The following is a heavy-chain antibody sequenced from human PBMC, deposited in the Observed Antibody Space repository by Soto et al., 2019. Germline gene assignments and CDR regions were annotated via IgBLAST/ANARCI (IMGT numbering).Heavy chain of an antibody. CDR3: VSDLWGSGSFSYYTGWYG. CDR2: IDTDGGGA. V-gene: IGHV3-74*01. CDR1: GFFFGNYW. J-gene: IGHJ6*02. D-gene: IGHD3-10*01. Sequence: PGGSLRLSCAASGFFFGNYWMHWVRQAPGKGLVWVSRIDTDGGGAIYADSVKGRFTISRDNAKNTLYLHMNSLRAEDTAVYYCVSDLWGSGSFSYYTGWYGWGQGTTFTVSS.